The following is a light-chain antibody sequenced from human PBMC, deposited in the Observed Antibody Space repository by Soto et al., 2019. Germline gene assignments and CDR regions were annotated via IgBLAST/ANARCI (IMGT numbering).Light chain of an antibody. CDR2: LGS. CDR1: QSRLHSNGYNS. V-gene: IGKV2-28*01. Sequence: DTVISRSPLDLRVAPGQPASISCSSSQSRLHSNGYNSLNWYLQQPGQSPQLLIYLGSNRASGVPDRFSGSRSGTEFTLKISRVEAEDVGIYYCMRPLQSWTFGQGTKVNIK. J-gene: IGKJ1*01. CDR3: MRPLQSWT.